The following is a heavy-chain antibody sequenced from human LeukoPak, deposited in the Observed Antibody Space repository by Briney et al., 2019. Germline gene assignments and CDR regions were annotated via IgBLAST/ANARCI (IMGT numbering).Heavy chain of an antibody. CDR1: GGSFSGYY. CDR3: ARYPYSSSWYPLKYFDY. CDR2: INHSGRT. D-gene: IGHD6-13*01. J-gene: IGHJ4*02. V-gene: IGHV4-34*01. Sequence: SETLSLTCAVYGGSFSGYYWSWIRQPPGKGLEWIGEINHSGRTYYNPSLTSRVTISVDTSKKQFSLKLNSVTAADTAVYYCARYPYSSSWYPLKYFDYWGQGTLVTVSS.